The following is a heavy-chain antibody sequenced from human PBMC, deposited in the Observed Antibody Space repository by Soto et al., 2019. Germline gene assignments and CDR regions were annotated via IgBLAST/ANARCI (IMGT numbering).Heavy chain of an antibody. V-gene: IGHV3-30-3*01. Sequence: QVQLVESGGGVVQPGRSLRLSCAASGFTFSSYAMHWVRQAPGKGLEWVAVISYDGSNKYYADSVKGRFTISRDNSKNTLYLQMNSLRAEDTAVYYCARDEGTGGGSYGPKYYDYYGMDVW. J-gene: IGHJ6*01. CDR3: ARDEGTGGGSYGPKYYDYYGMDV. CDR1: GFTFSSYA. D-gene: IGHD5-18*01. CDR2: ISYDGSNK.